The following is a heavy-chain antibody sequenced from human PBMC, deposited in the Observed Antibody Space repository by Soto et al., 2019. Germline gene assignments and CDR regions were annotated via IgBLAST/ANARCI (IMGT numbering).Heavy chain of an antibody. Sequence: TETLSLTCTVSGYPESSDSYFWTWVRQPPGKGLEWIAYISYTGDTNYNPSLKSRVTISVDTSTNQFFLTLTSVTAADTAVYFCARIIVGVTVDLWGQGSLVTGSS. CDR1: GYPESSDSYF. CDR3: ARIIVGVTVDL. J-gene: IGHJ5*02. CDR2: ISYTGDT. V-gene: IGHV4-61*01. D-gene: IGHD1-26*01.